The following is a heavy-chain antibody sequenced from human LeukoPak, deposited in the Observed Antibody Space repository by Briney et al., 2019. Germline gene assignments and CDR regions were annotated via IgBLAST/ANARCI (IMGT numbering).Heavy chain of an antibody. D-gene: IGHD3-22*01. CDR1: GFTFSSYS. V-gene: IGHV3-21*01. Sequence: PGGSLRLSCAASGFTFSSYSMNWVRQAPRKGLESVSAISSSSSYIYYADSVKGRFTISRDNAKNSLYLQMNSLRAEDTAVYYCATPRYYYDSSGYYSFDYWGQGTLVTVSS. CDR2: ISSSSSYI. J-gene: IGHJ4*02. CDR3: ATPRYYYDSSGYYSFDY.